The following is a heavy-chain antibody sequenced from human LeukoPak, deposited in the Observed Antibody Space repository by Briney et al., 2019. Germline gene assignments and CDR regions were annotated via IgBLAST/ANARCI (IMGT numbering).Heavy chain of an antibody. CDR3: ARAGGSSSWHTPFDY. V-gene: IGHV1-69*13. D-gene: IGHD6-13*01. CDR1: GGTFSSYA. CDR2: IIPIFVSA. Sequence: SVKVSCKASGGTFSSYAISWVRQAPGQGLEWMGGIIPIFVSANYAQKFQGRVTFTADESTSTAYMELRSLRSEDTAVYYCARAGGSSSWHTPFDYWGQGTLVTVSS. J-gene: IGHJ4*02.